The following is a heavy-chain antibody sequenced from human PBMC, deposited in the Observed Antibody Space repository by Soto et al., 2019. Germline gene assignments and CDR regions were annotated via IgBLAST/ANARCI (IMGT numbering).Heavy chain of an antibody. CDR2: INHSGST. CDR3: ARSKWPGDYYYGMDV. CDR1: GGSFSGYY. Sequence: SETLSLTCAVYGGSFSGYYWSWIRQPPGKGLEWIGEINHSGSTNYNPSLKSRVTISVDTSKNQFSLKLSSVTAADTAVYYCARSKWPGDYYYGMDVWGQGTTVTVSS. V-gene: IGHV4-34*01. D-gene: IGHD5-12*01. J-gene: IGHJ6*02.